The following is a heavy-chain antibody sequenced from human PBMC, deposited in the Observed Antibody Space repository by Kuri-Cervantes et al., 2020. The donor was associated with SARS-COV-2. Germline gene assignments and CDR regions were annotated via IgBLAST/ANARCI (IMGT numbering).Heavy chain of an antibody. CDR1: RFTFSSYA. CDR3: ARGNDYGEDFDY. CDR2: ISYDGSNK. D-gene: IGHD4-17*01. Sequence: GESLKISCAASRFTFSSYAMHWVRQAPGKGLEWVAVISYDGSNKYYADSVKGRFTISRDNSKNTLYLQMNSLRAEDTAVYYCARGNDYGEDFDYWGQGTLVTVSS. V-gene: IGHV3-30-3*01. J-gene: IGHJ4*02.